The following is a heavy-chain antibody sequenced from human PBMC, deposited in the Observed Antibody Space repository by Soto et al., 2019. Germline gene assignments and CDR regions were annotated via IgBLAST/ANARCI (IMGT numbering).Heavy chain of an antibody. CDR2: FDPEDGET. D-gene: IGHD6-13*01. V-gene: IGHV1-24*01. Sequence: ASEKVCCEVSGYTLTVLSMHWVRQAPGKGLGWMGGFDPEDGETIYAQKFQGRVTMADDTSTDTAYMQLSSLIPEDTAVYYCATAHSSSRYKSSQHWGQRTMSTVSS. J-gene: IGHJ1*01. CDR3: ATAHSSSRYKSSQH. CDR1: GYTLTVLS.